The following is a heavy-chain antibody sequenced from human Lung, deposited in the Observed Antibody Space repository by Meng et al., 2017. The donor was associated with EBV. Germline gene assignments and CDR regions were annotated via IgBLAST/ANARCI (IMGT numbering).Heavy chain of an antibody. J-gene: IGHJ5*02. V-gene: IGHV1-69*01. CDR3: TRDRDLNWFDP. CDR2: IIPIFGTA. CDR1: GSTFSSNA. Sequence: GQLVEAGAEEKAPEFLVKDSCKSSGSTFSSNAISWVRQAPVQGLGWMGGIIPIFGTANYAQKFQGRVTITADESTSTAYMGLSSLRSEDTAVYYGTRDRDLNWFDPWGQGTLVTVSS.